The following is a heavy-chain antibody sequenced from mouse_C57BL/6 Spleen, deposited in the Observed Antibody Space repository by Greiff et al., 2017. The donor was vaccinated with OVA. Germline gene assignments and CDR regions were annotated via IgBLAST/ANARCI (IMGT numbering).Heavy chain of an antibody. CDR3: AQMGSSYWYFDV. CDR2: IWWNDDK. J-gene: IGHJ1*03. D-gene: IGHD1-1*01. Sequence: QVTLKESGPGILQPSQTLSLTCSFSGFSLSTSNMGIGWFRQPSGKGLEWLAHIWWNDDKYFTPSLKSRLTISKVTSNNQVFLKSTSVDTADTATYYCAQMGSSYWYFDVWGTGTTVTVSS. V-gene: IGHV8-5*01. CDR1: GFSLSTSNMG.